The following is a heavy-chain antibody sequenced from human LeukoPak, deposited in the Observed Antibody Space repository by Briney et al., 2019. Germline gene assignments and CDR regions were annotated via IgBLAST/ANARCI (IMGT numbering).Heavy chain of an antibody. D-gene: IGHD1-1*01. CDR2: ITGNGVTA. CDR1: EFTSSSPG. V-gene: IGHV3-23*01. J-gene: IGHJ4*02. Sequence: GGSLRLSCAGSEFTSSSPGMTWVRQAPGKGLEWVSSITGNGVTAYYADSVRGRFTDSTDSSKSTLYLQMNSLRAEDTAIYYCAKSPGYWTHDYWGQGILVTVSS. CDR3: AKSPGYWTHDY.